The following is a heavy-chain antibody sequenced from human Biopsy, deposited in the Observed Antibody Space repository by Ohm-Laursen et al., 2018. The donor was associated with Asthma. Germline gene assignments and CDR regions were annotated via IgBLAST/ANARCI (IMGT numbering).Heavy chain of an antibody. J-gene: IGHJ4*02. CDR2: ISYDGFNK. D-gene: IGHD6-6*01. Sequence: SLRLSCAAPGFTFSTYGMHWVRQAPGKGLEWVAVISYDGFNKDYGDSVKGRFTISRDNSKDTLYLQVNSLRGDDTAVYYCARGKTWGRSYYFDYWGQGTLVTVSS. CDR3: ARGKTWGRSYYFDY. CDR1: GFTFSTYG. V-gene: IGHV3-30*03.